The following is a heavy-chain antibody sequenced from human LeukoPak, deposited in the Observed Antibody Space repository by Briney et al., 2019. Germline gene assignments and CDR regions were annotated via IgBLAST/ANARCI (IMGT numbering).Heavy chain of an antibody. J-gene: IGHJ4*02. V-gene: IGHV3-23*01. Sequence: GGSLRLSCAASGFIFSHSAMTWVRQTPAKELEWVSGISESGGATYYAGSAKGRFTISRDNSKNTLYLQMNSLRSDDTAVYYCATVGVGWVAFEYWGQGALVTVSS. CDR1: GFIFSHSA. D-gene: IGHD3-16*01. CDR3: ATVGVGWVAFEY. CDR2: ISESGGAT.